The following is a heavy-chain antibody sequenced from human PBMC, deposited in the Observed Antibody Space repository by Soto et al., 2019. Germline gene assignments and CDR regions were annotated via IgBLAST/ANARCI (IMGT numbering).Heavy chain of an antibody. CDR3: ARQFCSGINCDNRFDP. CDR2: ISTYNDDT. CDR1: GYTFTAFG. J-gene: IGHJ5*02. Sequence: GASVKVSCKTSGYTFTAFGITWVRQAPGQGLEWMGWISTYNDDTKYAQKVQGRLTMTTDTSTSTAYMELRSLTSDDTAVYYCARQFCSGINCDNRFDPWGQGTLVTVSS. D-gene: IGHD2-2*01. V-gene: IGHV1-18*01.